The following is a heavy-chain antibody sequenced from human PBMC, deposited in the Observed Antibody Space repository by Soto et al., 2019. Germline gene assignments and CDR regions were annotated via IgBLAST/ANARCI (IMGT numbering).Heavy chain of an antibody. J-gene: IGHJ4*02. D-gene: IGHD4-17*01. Sequence: VASGGGLIQPGGSLRLSCAASGFAFSRHDMHWVRQPTGRGLEWVSSIGIAGDTHDSVSVKGRFTLTRENAKNSLYLLMTSLRAGDTAVYYCVRGDDGVFDYWGQGILVTVSS. CDR3: VRGDDGVFDY. CDR2: IGIAGDT. V-gene: IGHV3-13*01. CDR1: GFAFSRHD.